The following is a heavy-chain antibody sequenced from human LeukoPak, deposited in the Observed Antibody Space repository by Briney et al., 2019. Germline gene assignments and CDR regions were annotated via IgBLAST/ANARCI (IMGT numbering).Heavy chain of an antibody. V-gene: IGHV1-18*01. CDR3: ARLITMVRGVIIFHYYYMDV. D-gene: IGHD3-10*01. CDR2: ISAYNGNT. Sequence: ASVKVSCEASGYTFTSYGISWVRQAPGQGLEWMGWISAYNGNTNYAQKLQGRVTMTTDTSTSTAYMELRSLRSDDTAVYYCARLITMVRGVIIFHYYYMDVWGKGTTVTISS. J-gene: IGHJ6*03. CDR1: GYTFTSYG.